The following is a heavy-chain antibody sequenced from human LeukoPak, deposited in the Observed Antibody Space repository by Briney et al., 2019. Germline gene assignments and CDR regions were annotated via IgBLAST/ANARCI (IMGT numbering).Heavy chain of an antibody. V-gene: IGHV1-69*05. CDR2: IIPIFGTA. CDR3: ARDLNSQPPYSNYYFDY. D-gene: IGHD4-11*01. J-gene: IGHJ4*02. CDR1: GGTFSSYA. Sequence: SVKVSCKASGGTFSSYAISWVRQAPGQGLEWMGGIIPIFGTANYAQKFQGRVTITTDESTSTAYMELSSLRSEDTAVYYCARDLNSQPPYSNYYFDYWGQGTLVTVSS.